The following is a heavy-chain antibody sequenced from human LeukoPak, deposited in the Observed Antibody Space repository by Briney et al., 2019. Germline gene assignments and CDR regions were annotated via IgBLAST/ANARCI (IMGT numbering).Heavy chain of an antibody. D-gene: IGHD4-11*01. CDR3: ARDNFRAYSFDY. Sequence: SVKVSCKASGGTFSSYAISWVRQAPGQGLEWMGGIIPIFGTVNYAQKFQGRVTITADKSTSTAYMELSSLRSDDTAVYYCARDNFRAYSFDYWGQGTLVTVSS. V-gene: IGHV1-69*06. CDR2: IIPIFGTV. CDR1: GGTFSSYA. J-gene: IGHJ4*02.